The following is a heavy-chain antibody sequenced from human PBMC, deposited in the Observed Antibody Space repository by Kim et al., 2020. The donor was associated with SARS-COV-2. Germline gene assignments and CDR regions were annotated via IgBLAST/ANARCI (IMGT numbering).Heavy chain of an antibody. Sequence: GGSLRLSCATSGFNLSTYAMNWVRQAPGKGLQWVSGISGSGVNTYYAGSVKGRFTISRDTSNNTLYLQMNSLKAEDTAVYYCAKRGSAAVDSWGQGTLVTVSS. CDR1: GFNLSTYA. V-gene: IGHV3-23*01. J-gene: IGHJ4*02. CDR3: AKRGSAAVDS. CDR2: ISGSGVNT. D-gene: IGHD2-15*01.